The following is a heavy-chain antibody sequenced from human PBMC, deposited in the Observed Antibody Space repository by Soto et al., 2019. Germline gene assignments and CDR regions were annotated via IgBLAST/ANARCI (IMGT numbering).Heavy chain of an antibody. V-gene: IGHV3-30*18. D-gene: IGHD1-26*01. CDR3: AKDGWDSGS. CDR1: GFTFSSYG. CDR2: ISYDGSNK. J-gene: IGHJ4*02. Sequence: QVQLVESGGGVVQPGRSLRLSCAASGFTFSSYGMHWVRQAPGKGLEWVAVISYDGSNKYYADSVKGRFTISRDNSKNTLYLQMNSLRAEDTAVYYCAKDGWDSGSWGQGTLVTVSS.